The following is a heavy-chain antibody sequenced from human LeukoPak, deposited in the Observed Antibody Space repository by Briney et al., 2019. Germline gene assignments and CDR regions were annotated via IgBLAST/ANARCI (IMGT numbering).Heavy chain of an antibody. CDR3: AREQYGSGSYPFDY. J-gene: IGHJ4*02. Sequence: PGGSLRLSCAASRFTFSSYWMHWVRQAPGKGLVWVSRINSDGSSTSYADSVKGRFTISRDNAKNTLYLQMNSLRAEDTAVDYCAREQYGSGSYPFDYWGQGTLVTVSS. CDR1: RFTFSSYW. V-gene: IGHV3-74*01. D-gene: IGHD3-10*01. CDR2: INSDGSST.